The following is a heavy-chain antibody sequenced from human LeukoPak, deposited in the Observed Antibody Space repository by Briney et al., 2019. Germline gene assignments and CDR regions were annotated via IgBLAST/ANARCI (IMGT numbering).Heavy chain of an antibody. CDR1: GFTFADSA. Sequence: GASVKVSCKASGFTFADSAIHWVRQAPGQGLEWMGWISGGNGNTKVSQKFQDRISITTDTSASTGYMELSSLRSEDTAIYYCARYKGYYYGMDVWGQGTTVTVSS. J-gene: IGHJ6*02. CDR2: ISGGNGNT. CDR3: ARYKGYYYGMDV. V-gene: IGHV1-3*01. D-gene: IGHD1-14*01.